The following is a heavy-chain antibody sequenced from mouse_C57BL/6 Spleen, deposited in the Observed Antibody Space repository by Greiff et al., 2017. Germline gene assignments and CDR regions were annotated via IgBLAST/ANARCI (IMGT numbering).Heavy chain of an antibody. D-gene: IGHD1-1*02. Sequence: QVQLQQSGAELVKPGASVKLSCKASGYTFTSYGISWVKQRPGQGLEWIGTISPSSSNTYYKEKFKGKATLSVDKASSTWYMQLSSLTSEDAAVYFCARDDYYYGLAYWGQGTTLTVSS. V-gene: IGHV1-81*01. CDR3: ARDDYYYGLAY. J-gene: IGHJ2*01. CDR2: ISPSSSNT. CDR1: GYTFTSYG.